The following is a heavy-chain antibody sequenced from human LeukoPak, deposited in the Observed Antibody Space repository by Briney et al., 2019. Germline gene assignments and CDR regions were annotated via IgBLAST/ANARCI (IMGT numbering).Heavy chain of an antibody. D-gene: IGHD6-13*01. Sequence: PSETLSLTSTVTGGSIRNYHWSWIRQPPGKGLEWIGYIYYSGSTNYNPSLKSRVTISVDTSKNQFSLKLSSVTAADTAVYYCARVYYSSSYDYWYFDLWGRGTLVTVSS. CDR1: GGSIRNYH. CDR3: ARVYYSSSYDYWYFDL. J-gene: IGHJ2*01. CDR2: IYYSGST. V-gene: IGHV4-59*01.